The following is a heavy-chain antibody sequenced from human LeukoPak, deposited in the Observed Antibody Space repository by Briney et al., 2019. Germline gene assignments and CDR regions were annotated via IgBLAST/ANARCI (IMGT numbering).Heavy chain of an antibody. CDR1: GGSISSSNW. CDR2: IYHSGST. V-gene: IGHV4-4*02. D-gene: IGHD2-2*01. CDR3: ARVVVPPYYYYYGMDV. J-gene: IGHJ6*04. Sequence: SGTLSLTCAVSGGSISSSNWWSWVRQPPGKGLEWIGEIYHSGSTNYNPSPKSRVTISVDKSKSQFSLKLSSVTAADTAVYYCARVVVPPYYYYYGMDVWGKGTTVTVSS.